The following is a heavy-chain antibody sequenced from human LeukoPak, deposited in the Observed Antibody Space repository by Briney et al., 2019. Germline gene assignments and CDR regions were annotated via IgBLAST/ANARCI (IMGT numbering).Heavy chain of an antibody. CDR3: ARGAYYDFWSGYPVDI. CDR2: IYPGDSDA. J-gene: IGHJ3*02. CDR1: GYSFTSYW. V-gene: IGHV5-51*01. Sequence: GESLKISCKGSGYSFTSYWIGWVRQMPGKGLEWMGIIYPGDSDARYSPSFQGQVTISADKSISTAYLQWSSLKASDTAMYYCARGAYYDFWSGYPVDIWGQGTMVTVSS. D-gene: IGHD3-3*01.